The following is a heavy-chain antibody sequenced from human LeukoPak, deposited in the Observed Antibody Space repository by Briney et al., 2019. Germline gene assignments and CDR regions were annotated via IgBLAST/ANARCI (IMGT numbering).Heavy chain of an antibody. J-gene: IGHJ3*01. D-gene: IGHD1-1*01. CDR2: IRKKPNRYTT. CDR1: GFTFSDHF. Sequence: GGSLRLSCAASGFTFSDHFMDWVRQAPGKGLEWVGRIRKKPNRYTTEYAASVKGRFTFSRDDLKNSLYLQMNSLEAEDTGVYYCARVSATTGATDALDFWGQGTMVTVSS. CDR3: ARVSATTGATDALDF. V-gene: IGHV3-72*01.